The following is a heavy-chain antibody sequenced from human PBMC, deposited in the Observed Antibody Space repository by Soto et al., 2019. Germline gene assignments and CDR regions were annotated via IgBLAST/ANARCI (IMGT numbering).Heavy chain of an antibody. Sequence: GSLRLSCAASGXTFSSNQMSWVRQAPGKGLEWVSVIYSGGSTYYADYVKGRFTISRDDSKNTMYIQINSLTFEDTAMYYCARDPLGVGDYWGQGTLVTVSS. J-gene: IGHJ4*02. V-gene: IGHV3-53*01. CDR1: GXTFSSNQ. D-gene: IGHD1-26*01. CDR2: IYSGGST. CDR3: ARDPLGVGDY.